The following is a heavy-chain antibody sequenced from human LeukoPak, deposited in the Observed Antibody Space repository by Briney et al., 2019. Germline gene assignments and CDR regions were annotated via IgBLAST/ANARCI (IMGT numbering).Heavy chain of an antibody. J-gene: IGHJ4*02. CDR2: IIPIFGIA. CDR1: GGTFSSYA. D-gene: IGHD1-26*01. V-gene: IGHV1-69*04. Sequence: SVKVSCKASGGTFSSYAISWVRQAPGQGLEWIGRIIPIFGIANYAQKFQGRVTITADKSTSTAYMELSSLRSEDTAVYYCASGVGATPSLFDYWGQGTLVTVSS. CDR3: ASGVGATPSLFDY.